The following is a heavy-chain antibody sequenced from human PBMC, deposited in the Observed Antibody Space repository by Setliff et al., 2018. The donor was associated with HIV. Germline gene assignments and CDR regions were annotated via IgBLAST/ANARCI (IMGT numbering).Heavy chain of an antibody. Sequence: SETLSLTCGVDAWSLSGYFWVWVRQSPKRGLEWIGEINYAGVANYSPSLKSRVTMSIDTSKSQFSLKVSSVTAADTAVYYCARADCTSTSCFFGLGGGFFDSWGRGALVTVSS. CDR1: AWSLSGYF. CDR2: INYAGVA. J-gene: IGHJ4*02. CDR3: ARADCTSTSCFFGLGGGFFDS. V-gene: IGHV4-34*01. D-gene: IGHD2-2*01.